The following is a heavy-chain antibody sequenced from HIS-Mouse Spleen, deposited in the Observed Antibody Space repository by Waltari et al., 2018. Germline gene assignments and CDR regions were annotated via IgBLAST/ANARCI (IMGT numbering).Heavy chain of an antibody. Sequence: QVQLVESGGGVVQPGRSLRLSCAASGFTFSSDSMHWVRQAPGKGLEWVAVISYDGSNKYYADSVKGRFTISRDNSKNTLYLQMNSLRAEDTAVYYCASNWEYAFDIWGQGTMVTVSS. D-gene: IGHD7-27*01. CDR3: ASNWEYAFDI. J-gene: IGHJ3*02. CDR2: ISYDGSNK. CDR1: GFTFSSDS. V-gene: IGHV3-30*04.